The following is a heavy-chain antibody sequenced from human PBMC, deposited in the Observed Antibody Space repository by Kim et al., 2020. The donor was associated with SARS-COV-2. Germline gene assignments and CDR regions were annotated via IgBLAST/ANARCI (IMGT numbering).Heavy chain of an antibody. Sequence: GGSLRLSCAASGFTFDDYAMHWVRQAPGKGLEWVSGISWNSGSIGYADSVKGRFTISRDNAKNSLYLQMNSLRAEDTALYYCVSRRVYDSSGATFDYWGQGTLVTVSS. J-gene: IGHJ4*02. V-gene: IGHV3-9*01. CDR3: VSRRVYDSSGATFDY. D-gene: IGHD3-22*01. CDR1: GFTFDDYA. CDR2: ISWNSGSI.